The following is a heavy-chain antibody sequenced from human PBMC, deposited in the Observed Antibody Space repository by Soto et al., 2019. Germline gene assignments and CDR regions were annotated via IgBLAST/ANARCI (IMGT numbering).Heavy chain of an antibody. V-gene: IGHV3-11*01. CDR3: AREKYYYGSGSSNADI. J-gene: IGHJ3*02. D-gene: IGHD3-10*01. Sequence: GGSLRLSCAASGFTFSDYYMSWIRQAPGKGLEWVSYISSSGSTIYYADSVKGRFTISRDNAKNSLYLQMNSLRAEDTAVYYCAREKYYYGSGSSNADIWGPGTMVTVSS. CDR1: GFTFSDYY. CDR2: ISSSGSTI.